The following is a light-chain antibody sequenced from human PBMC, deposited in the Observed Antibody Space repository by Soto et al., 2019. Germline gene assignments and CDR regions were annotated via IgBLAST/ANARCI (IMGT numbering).Light chain of an antibody. CDR1: SSDVGSYNL. Sequence: SALTQPASVSGSPGQSITLSCTGTSSDVGSYNLVSWYQQHPGKAPKLMIYEVSKRPSGVSNRFSGSKSGNTASLTISGLQAEDEADYYCCSYAGSSLYVFGTGTKVTVL. J-gene: IGLJ1*01. CDR3: CSYAGSSLYV. V-gene: IGLV2-23*02. CDR2: EVS.